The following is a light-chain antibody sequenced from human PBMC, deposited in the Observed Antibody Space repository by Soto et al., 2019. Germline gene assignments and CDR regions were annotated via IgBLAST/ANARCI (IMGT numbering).Light chain of an antibody. CDR3: QQRSKYFQT. V-gene: IGKV3-15*01. CDR2: DAS. CDR1: QSVISD. Sequence: EIVMTQSPATLSVSPGERATLSCRASQSVISDLACYQHKPGQAPPLLIYDASSMRTGVPARFSGSRSGTEFTLTISSLQPEDFAAYYCQQRSKYFQTFGQGTKLDIK. J-gene: IGKJ1*01.